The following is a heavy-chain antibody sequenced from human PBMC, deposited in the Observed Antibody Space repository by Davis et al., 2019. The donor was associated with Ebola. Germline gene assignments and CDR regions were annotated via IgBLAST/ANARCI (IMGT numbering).Heavy chain of an antibody. CDR2: ISRDGSDI. CDR1: GFTFSNYW. Sequence: GSLKISCAASGFTFSNYWMHWVRQAPGKGLMWVARISRDGSDISYADSVKGRFTISRDNAKNTLYLEMNSLRADDTAVYYCERDIDYWGQGTLVTVSS. V-gene: IGHV3-74*01. J-gene: IGHJ4*02. CDR3: ERDIDY.